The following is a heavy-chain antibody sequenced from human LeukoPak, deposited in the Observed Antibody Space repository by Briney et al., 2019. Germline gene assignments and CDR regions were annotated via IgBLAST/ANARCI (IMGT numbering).Heavy chain of an antibody. V-gene: IGHV4-59*01. CDR3: ATDGNFDL. CDR1: GVSISTYS. Sequence: ASETLSLTCTVSGVSISTYSWSWIRQPPGKGLEWIGYISYSGSTSYNPSLRSRVTISVDTSKNQFSLKLSSVTAADTAVYYCATDGNFDLWGRGTLVTVSS. CDR2: ISYSGST. D-gene: IGHD1-26*01. J-gene: IGHJ2*01.